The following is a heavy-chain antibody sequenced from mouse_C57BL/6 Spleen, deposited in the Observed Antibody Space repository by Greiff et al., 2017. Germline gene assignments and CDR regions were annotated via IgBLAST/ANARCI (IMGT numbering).Heavy chain of an antibody. CDR2: INPNNGGT. D-gene: IGHD1-1*01. CDR1: GYTFTDYY. J-gene: IGHJ4*01. V-gene: IGHV1-26*01. Sequence: EVQLQQSGPELVKPGASVKISCKASGYTFTDYYMNWVKQSHGKSLEWIGDINPNNGGTSYNQKFKGKATLTVDKSSSTAYMELRSLTSEDSAVYYCARRPHYYGSRGYAMDYWGQGTSVTVSS. CDR3: ARRPHYYGSRGYAMDY.